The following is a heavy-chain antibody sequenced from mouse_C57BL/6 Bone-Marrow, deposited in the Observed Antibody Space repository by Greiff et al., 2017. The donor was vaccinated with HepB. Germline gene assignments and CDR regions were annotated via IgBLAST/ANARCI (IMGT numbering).Heavy chain of an antibody. V-gene: IGHV1-69*01. CDR2: IDPSDSYT. J-gene: IGHJ3*01. CDR3: ASDTTVVVAY. Sequence: QVQLQQPGAELVMPGASVKLSCKASGYTFTSYWMHWVKQRPGQGLEWIGEIDPSDSYTNYNQKFKGKSTLTVDKSSSTAYMQLSSLTSEDSAVYYCASDTTVVVAYWGQGTLVTVSA. CDR1: GYTFTSYW. D-gene: IGHD1-1*01.